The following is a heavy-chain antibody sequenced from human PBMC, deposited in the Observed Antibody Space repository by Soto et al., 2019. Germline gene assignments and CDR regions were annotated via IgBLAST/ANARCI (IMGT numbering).Heavy chain of an antibody. Sequence: PGGSLRLSCAASGFTFSSYGRHWVRQAPGKGLEWVAVISYDGSNKYYADSVKGRFTISRDNSKNTLYLQMNSLRAEDTAVYYCAKDGGPVAATWAHWFDPWGQGTLVTVSS. CDR1: GFTFSSYG. CDR2: ISYDGSNK. V-gene: IGHV3-30*18. CDR3: AKDGGPVAATWAHWFDP. D-gene: IGHD2-15*01. J-gene: IGHJ5*02.